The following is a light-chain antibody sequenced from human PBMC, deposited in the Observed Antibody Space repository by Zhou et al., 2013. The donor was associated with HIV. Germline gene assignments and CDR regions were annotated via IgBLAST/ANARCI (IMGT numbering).Light chain of an antibody. CDR3: QQYTGSSSWT. V-gene: IGKV1-5*03. CDR2: KAS. J-gene: IGKJ1*01. Sequence: DIQMTQSPSRLSASVGDTVNITCRASQTISSWLAWYQQKPGKAPNLLIYKASTLQSGVPSRFSGSGSGTEFTLTISSLQPDDFATYICQQYTGSSSWTFGQGTKVEIK. CDR1: QTISSW.